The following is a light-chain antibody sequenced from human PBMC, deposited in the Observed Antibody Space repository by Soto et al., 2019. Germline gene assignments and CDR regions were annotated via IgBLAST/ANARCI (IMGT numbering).Light chain of an antibody. Sequence: QSVLAQPASVSGSPGQSITISCTGTSSDVGGYNYVSWYQQHPGKAPKLLIYEVSNRPSGVSDRFSGSKSGKTASLTIFGLQAEDEADYYCSSYTTSTTQVFGGGTKLTVL. CDR2: EVS. J-gene: IGLJ2*01. V-gene: IGLV2-14*01. CDR3: SSYTTSTTQV. CDR1: SSDVGGYNY.